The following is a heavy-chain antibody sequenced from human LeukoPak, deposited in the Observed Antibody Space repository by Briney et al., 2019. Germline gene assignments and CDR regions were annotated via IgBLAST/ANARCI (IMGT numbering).Heavy chain of an antibody. Sequence: GGSLRLSCAASGFTFSDYWMTWVRQAPGKGLEWVANIKQDGSEKFYVDSVKGRFTITRDNAKNALYLQMNSLRADDTAVYYCARVGYDSGGSYWGQGALVTVSS. CDR3: ARVGYDSGGSY. J-gene: IGHJ4*02. V-gene: IGHV3-7*03. D-gene: IGHD3-22*01. CDR1: GFTFSDYW. CDR2: IKQDGSEK.